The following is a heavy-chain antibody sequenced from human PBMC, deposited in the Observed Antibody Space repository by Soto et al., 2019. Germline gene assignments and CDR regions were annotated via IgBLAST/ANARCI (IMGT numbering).Heavy chain of an antibody. CDR3: VKHQVSLVRGISPFDY. J-gene: IGHJ4*02. Sequence: GGSLRLSCAASEFTFSNYDMTWVRQAPGKGLEWVSTISSSGAFTYHADSVRGRLTISRDNSKNTVYLQMNSLRAEDTAVYYCVKHQVSLVRGISPFDYWGQGALVTVSS. V-gene: IGHV3-23*01. CDR2: ISSSGAFT. D-gene: IGHD3-10*01. CDR1: EFTFSNYD.